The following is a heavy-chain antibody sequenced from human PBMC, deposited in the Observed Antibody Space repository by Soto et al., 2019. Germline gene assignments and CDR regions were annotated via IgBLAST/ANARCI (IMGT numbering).Heavy chain of an antibody. CDR1: GYTFTSYD. Sequence: QVQLVQSGAEVKKPGASVKVSCKASGYTFTSYDINWVRQATGQGLEWMGWMNPNSGNTGYAQKFQGRVTMTRNTSISTAYMELSSLRSEDTAVYYCARGRKVRRWLQSSYFDYWGQGTLVTVSS. D-gene: IGHD5-12*01. V-gene: IGHV1-8*01. CDR3: ARGRKVRRWLQSSYFDY. J-gene: IGHJ4*02. CDR2: MNPNSGNT.